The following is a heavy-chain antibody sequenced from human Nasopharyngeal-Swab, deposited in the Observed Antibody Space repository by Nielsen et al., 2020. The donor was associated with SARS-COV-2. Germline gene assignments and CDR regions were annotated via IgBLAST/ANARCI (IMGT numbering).Heavy chain of an antibody. CDR3: AKDHRTYSSGWFDY. CDR2: ISSSSSDI. CDR1: GFRDYS. V-gene: IGHV3-21*04. J-gene: IGHJ4*02. D-gene: IGHD6-19*01. Sequence: GGSLRLSCVDSGFRDYSMNWVRQAPGKGLEWVSSISSSSSDIYYADSVKGRFTISRDNAKNSLYLQMNSLRAEDTALYYCAKDHRTYSSGWFDYWGQGTLVTVSS.